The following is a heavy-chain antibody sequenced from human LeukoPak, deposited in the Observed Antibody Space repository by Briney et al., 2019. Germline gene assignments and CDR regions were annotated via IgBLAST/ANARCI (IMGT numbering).Heavy chain of an antibody. CDR1: GFTFSSYA. CDR3: AKVAVAVRTPYLPMDV. Sequence: PGGSLRLPCAASGFTFSSYAMSWVRQAPGKGLEWVSAISGSGGSTYYADSVKGRFTISRDNSKNTLYLQMNSLRAEDTAVYYCAKVAVAVRTPYLPMDVWGKGTTVTVSS. D-gene: IGHD6-19*01. J-gene: IGHJ6*04. CDR2: ISGSGGST. V-gene: IGHV3-23*01.